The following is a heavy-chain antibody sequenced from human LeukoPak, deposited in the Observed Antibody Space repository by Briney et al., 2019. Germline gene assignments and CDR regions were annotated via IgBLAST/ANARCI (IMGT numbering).Heavy chain of an antibody. CDR2: IYSGGST. CDR3: ARAAAYAFDI. Sequence: GGSLRLSCAASGFTFSSYAMSWVRQAPGKGLEWVSVIYSGGSTYYADSVKGRFTISRDNSKNTLYLQMNSLRVEDTAVYYCARAAAYAFDIWGQGTMVTVSS. D-gene: IGHD6-13*01. CDR1: GFTFSSYA. J-gene: IGHJ3*02. V-gene: IGHV3-53*01.